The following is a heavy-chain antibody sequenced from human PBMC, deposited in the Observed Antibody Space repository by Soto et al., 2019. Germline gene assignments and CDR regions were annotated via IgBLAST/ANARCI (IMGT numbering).Heavy chain of an antibody. V-gene: IGHV4-31*03. Sequence: QVQLQESGPGLVKPSQTLSLTCTVSGGSISSGGYYWSWIRQHPGKGLEWIGYIYYSGSTYYNPSLKSRVTISVDTYKNQFSLKLSSVTAADTAVYYCARLTNYDILTGYYGGVDYWGQGTLVTVSS. D-gene: IGHD3-9*01. CDR3: ARLTNYDILTGYYGGVDY. J-gene: IGHJ4*02. CDR2: IYYSGST. CDR1: GGSISSGGYY.